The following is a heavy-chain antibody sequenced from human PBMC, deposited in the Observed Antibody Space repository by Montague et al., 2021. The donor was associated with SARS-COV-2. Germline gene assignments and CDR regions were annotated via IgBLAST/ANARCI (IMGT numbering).Heavy chain of an antibody. CDR1: GGSISSSGYY. CDR3: ARFPTSYYYDSKAAPATPDSFDI. V-gene: IGHV4-39*01. D-gene: IGHD3-22*01. Sequence: SETLSLTCTVSGGSISSSGYYWGWIRQPPGKGLEWIGSIYYSGSTYYNPSLKSRVTISVDTSNNQFSLKLSSVTAADTAVYYCARFPTSYYYDSKAAPATPDSFDIWGQGTMVTVSS. CDR2: IYYSGST. J-gene: IGHJ3*02.